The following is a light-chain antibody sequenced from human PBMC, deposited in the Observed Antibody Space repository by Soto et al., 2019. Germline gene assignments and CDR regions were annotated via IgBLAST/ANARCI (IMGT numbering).Light chain of an antibody. J-gene: IGKJ1*01. CDR1: QSVSGSY. CDR3: QQYGSSPQT. V-gene: IGKV3-20*01. Sequence: EIVLTQSPGTLSLSPGERATLSCRASQSVSGSYLAWYQQKPGQAPRLLIYGASSMATGIPDRFSGSGSETDFTLTINIMKPEDFVVYYCQQYGSSPQTFGQGTKVEIK. CDR2: GAS.